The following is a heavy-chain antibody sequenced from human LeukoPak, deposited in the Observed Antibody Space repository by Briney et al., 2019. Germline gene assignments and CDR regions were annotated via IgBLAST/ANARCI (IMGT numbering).Heavy chain of an antibody. V-gene: IGHV3-13*05. CDR1: GFTVSNYD. CDR3: ARGIRAGVWAFDI. Sequence: PGGSLRLSCAASGFTVSNYDLHWVRQGTGKGLEWVSGISTAGDPYYTGSVKGRFTISRENAKKSLYLQMNSLRGGDTAVYYCARGIRAGVWAFDIWGQGTMVTVAS. D-gene: IGHD3-10*01. J-gene: IGHJ3*02. CDR2: ISTAGDP.